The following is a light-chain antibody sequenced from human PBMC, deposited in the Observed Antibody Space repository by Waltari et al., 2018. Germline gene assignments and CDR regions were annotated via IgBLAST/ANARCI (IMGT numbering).Light chain of an antibody. CDR1: ELEKKY. V-gene: IGLV3-1*01. CDR3: QAWDSGAAGV. CDR2: QDV. Sequence: SYDLTQSPSVSVSPGQTASITCSGDELEKKYVCWYQQKPGQSPVLVIDQDVRRPSGIPERVSGSNSGNTATLTISGTQPMDEADYYCQAWDSGAAGVFGNGTKVTVL. J-gene: IGLJ1*01.